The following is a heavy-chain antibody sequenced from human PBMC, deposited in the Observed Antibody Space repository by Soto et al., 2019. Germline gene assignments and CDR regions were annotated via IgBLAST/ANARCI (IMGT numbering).Heavy chain of an antibody. CDR1: GYSISSGYY. J-gene: IGHJ4*02. D-gene: IGHD6-13*01. Sequence: SETLSLTCAVSGYSISSGYYWGWIRQPPGKGLEWIGSIYHSGSTYYNPSLKGRVTISVDTSKNQFSLKLSSVTAADTAVYYCARAGVSYSSSWYGGYFDYWGQGTLVTVSS. V-gene: IGHV4-38-2*01. CDR3: ARAGVSYSSSWYGGYFDY. CDR2: IYHSGST.